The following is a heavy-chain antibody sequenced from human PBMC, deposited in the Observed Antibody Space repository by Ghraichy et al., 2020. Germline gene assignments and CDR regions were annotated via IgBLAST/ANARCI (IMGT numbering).Heavy chain of an antibody. CDR1: GFTFSSYG. CDR3: AKVDSGRPLGGIAVAGSEYYFDY. Sequence: GSLRLSCAASGFTFSSYGMHWVRQAPGKGLEWVAFIRYDGSNKYYADSVKGRFTISRDNSKNTLYLQMNSLRAEDTAVYYCAKVDSGRPLGGIAVAGSEYYFDYWGQGTLVTVSS. V-gene: IGHV3-30*02. D-gene: IGHD6-19*01. CDR2: IRYDGSNK. J-gene: IGHJ4*02.